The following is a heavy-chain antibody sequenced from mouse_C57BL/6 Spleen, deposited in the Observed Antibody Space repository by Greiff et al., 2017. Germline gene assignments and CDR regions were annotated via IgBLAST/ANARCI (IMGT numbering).Heavy chain of an antibody. J-gene: IGHJ3*01. V-gene: IGHV5-17*01. CDR1: GFTFSDYG. CDR3: AIYYDYGFAY. CDR2: ISSGSSTI. D-gene: IGHD2-4*01. Sequence: EVMLVESGGGLVKPGGSLKLSCAASGFTFSDYGMHWVRQAPEKGLEWVAYISSGSSTIYYADTVKGRFTISRDNAKNTLFLQMTSLRSEDTAMYYCAIYYDYGFAYWGQGTLVTVSA.